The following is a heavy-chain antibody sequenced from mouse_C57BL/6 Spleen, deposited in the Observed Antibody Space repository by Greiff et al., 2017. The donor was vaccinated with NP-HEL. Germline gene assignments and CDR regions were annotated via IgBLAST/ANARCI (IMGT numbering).Heavy chain of an antibody. V-gene: IGHV1-39*01. CDR3: GKAATVVEPGYFDV. Sequence: EVQLQQSGPELVKPGASVKISCKASGYSFTDYNMTWVKQSNGKSLEWIGVINPNYGTTSYNQKFKGKATLTVDQSSSTAYMQLNSLTCEETADYYCGKAATVVEPGYFDVWGTGTTVTVSS. CDR2: INPNYGTT. D-gene: IGHD1-1*01. J-gene: IGHJ1*03. CDR1: GYSFTDYN.